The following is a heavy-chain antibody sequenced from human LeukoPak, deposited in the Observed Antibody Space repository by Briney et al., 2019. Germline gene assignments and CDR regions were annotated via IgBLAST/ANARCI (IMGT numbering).Heavy chain of an antibody. CDR3: ARVSGRRITMARGVQKDANWFDP. V-gene: IGHV4-39*07. D-gene: IGHD3-10*01. CDR2: IYYSGST. Sequence: SETLSLTCTVSGGSISSSGYYWGWVREPPGKGLEWIGTIYYSGSTYYSPSLKSRVTISVDTSKNQFSLKLSSVTAADTAVYYCARVSGRRITMARGVQKDANWFDPWGQGTLVTVSS. CDR1: GGSISSSGYY. J-gene: IGHJ5*02.